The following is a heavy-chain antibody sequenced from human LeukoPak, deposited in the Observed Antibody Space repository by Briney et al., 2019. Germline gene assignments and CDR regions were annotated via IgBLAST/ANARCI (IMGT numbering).Heavy chain of an antibody. D-gene: IGHD3-22*01. CDR1: GGSISGYY. V-gene: IGHV4-59*01. CDR2: XXNSGST. Sequence: SETLSLTCTVSGGSISGYYWSWIRQPPGKGLEWXGXXXNSGSTNYNPSLKSRVTILVDTSKNQFSLKLRSVTAADTAVYFCARDLYIAYYERTGYDAFDIWGQGTMVTVSS. J-gene: IGHJ3*02. CDR3: ARDLYIAYYERTGYDAFDI.